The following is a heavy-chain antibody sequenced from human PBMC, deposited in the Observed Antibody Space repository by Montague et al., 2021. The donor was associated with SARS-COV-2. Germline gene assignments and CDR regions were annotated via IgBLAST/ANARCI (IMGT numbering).Heavy chain of an antibody. D-gene: IGHD3-16*01. Sequence: SLRLSCAASGFTFSSYAMHWVRQAPGKGLEWVAVISYDGSNKYYADSVKGRFTISRDNSKNTLYLQMNSLRAEDTAVYYCARDQGGAFDIWGQGTMLTVSS. CDR3: ARDQGGAFDI. V-gene: IGHV3-30*04. J-gene: IGHJ3*02. CDR2: ISYDGSNK. CDR1: GFTFSSYA.